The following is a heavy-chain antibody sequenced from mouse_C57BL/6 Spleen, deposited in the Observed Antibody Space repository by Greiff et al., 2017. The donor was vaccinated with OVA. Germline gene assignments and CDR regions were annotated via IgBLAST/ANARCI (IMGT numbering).Heavy chain of an antibody. CDR3: TRDGGYDYDAPGY. Sequence: QVQLQQSGAELVRPGASVTLSCKASGYTFTDYEMHWVKQTPVHGLEWIGAIDPETGGTAYNQKFKGKAILTADKSSSTAYRELRSLTSEDSAVYYCTRDGGYDYDAPGYWGQGTTLTVSS. CDR1: GYTFTDYE. D-gene: IGHD2-4*01. V-gene: IGHV1-15*01. J-gene: IGHJ2*01. CDR2: IDPETGGT.